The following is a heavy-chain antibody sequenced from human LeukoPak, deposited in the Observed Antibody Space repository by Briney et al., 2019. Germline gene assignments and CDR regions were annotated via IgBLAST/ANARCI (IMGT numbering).Heavy chain of an antibody. J-gene: IGHJ4*02. CDR3: ARDSAYCGGDCYSFDY. V-gene: IGHV3-74*01. D-gene: IGHD2-21*02. CDR2: INTDGSST. Sequence: GGSLRLSCAASGFTFRNFWMHWVRQAPGKGLVWVSRINTDGSSTNYADSVKGRFTISRDNAKNTLYLQMNSLRAEDTAVYYCARDSAYCGGDCYSFDYWGQGTLDTVSS. CDR1: GFTFRNFW.